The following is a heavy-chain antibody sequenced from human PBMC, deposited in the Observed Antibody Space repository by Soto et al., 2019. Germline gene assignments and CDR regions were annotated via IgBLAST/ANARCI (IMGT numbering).Heavy chain of an antibody. V-gene: IGHV3-53*04. CDR2: IYSGGTY. J-gene: IGHJ3*02. CDR1: GFSVSAPNN. Sequence: EVQLVESGGGLVQPGGSLRLSCVASGFSVSAPNNMNWLRQAPDRGLGWVSVIYSGGTYYYADSVKGRFTISRHDSKNTLYLQMDSLRPEDTAVYFCARANDLNAFDMWGQGTMVTVSS. CDR3: ARANDLNAFDM.